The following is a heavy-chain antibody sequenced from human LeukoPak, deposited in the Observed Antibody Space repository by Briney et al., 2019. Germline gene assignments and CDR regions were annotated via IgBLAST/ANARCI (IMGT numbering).Heavy chain of an antibody. D-gene: IGHD6-19*01. CDR3: ARDPAGIAVAGPLGY. CDR2: ISAYNGNT. Sequence: GASVKVSCKASGYTFTSYAMNWVRQAPGQGLEWMGWISAYNGNTNYAQKLQGRVTMTTDTSTSTAYMELRSLRSDDTAVYYCARDPAGIAVAGPLGYWGQGTLVTVSS. J-gene: IGHJ4*02. V-gene: IGHV1-18*01. CDR1: GYTFTSYA.